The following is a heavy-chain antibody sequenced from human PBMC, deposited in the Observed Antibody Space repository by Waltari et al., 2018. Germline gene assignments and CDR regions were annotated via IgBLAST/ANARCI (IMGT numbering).Heavy chain of an antibody. D-gene: IGHD3-16*01. CDR3: AREYYDYIWGSYIDY. CDR2: IYYSGST. CDR1: GGSISSHY. J-gene: IGHJ4*02. Sequence: QVQLQESGPGLVKPSETLSLTCTVSGGSISSHYWSWIRQPPGKGLEWIGYIYYSGSTNYNPALQSRVTISVDTSKNQFSLKLSSVTAADTAVYYCAREYYDYIWGSYIDYWGQGTLVTVSS. V-gene: IGHV4-59*11.